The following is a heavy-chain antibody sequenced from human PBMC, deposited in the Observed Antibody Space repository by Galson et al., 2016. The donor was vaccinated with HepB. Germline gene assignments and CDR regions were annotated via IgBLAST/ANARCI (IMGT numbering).Heavy chain of an antibody. V-gene: IGHV1-8*01. CDR1: GYTFTSYD. CDR2: MTPNSVNT. CDR3: ARGRRYYGSGSFSS. Sequence: SVKVSCKASGYTFTSYDINWVRQATGQGLEWMGWMTPNSVNTGYAQKFQGRLTMTRNTSISTAYMELSSLRSEDTAVYYCARGRRYYGSGSFSSWGQGTLVTVSS. D-gene: IGHD3-10*01. J-gene: IGHJ5*02.